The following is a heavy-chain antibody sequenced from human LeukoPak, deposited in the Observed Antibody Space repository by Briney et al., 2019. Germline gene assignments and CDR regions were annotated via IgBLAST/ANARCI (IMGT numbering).Heavy chain of an antibody. D-gene: IGHD1-1*01. CDR2: IKQDGSEK. J-gene: IGHJ4*02. CDR1: GFTFGTYW. CDR3: ARDRARTGTTLLDY. V-gene: IGHV3-7*03. Sequence: GGSLRLSCAASGFTFGTYWMSWVRQAPGKGLEWVANIKQDGSEKDYVDSVKGRFTISRDKAKNSLYLQMNSLRVEDTAVYYCARDRARTGTTLLDYWGQGTLVIVSS.